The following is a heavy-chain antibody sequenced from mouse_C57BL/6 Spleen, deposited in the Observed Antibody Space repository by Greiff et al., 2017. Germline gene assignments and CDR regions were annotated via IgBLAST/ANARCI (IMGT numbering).Heavy chain of an antibody. CDR1: GYTFTDYE. V-gene: IGHV1-15*01. Sequence: VQLQQSGAELVRPGASVTLSCKASGYTFTDYEMHWVKQTPVHGLEWIGAIDPETGGTAYNQKFKGKAILTADKSSSTAYMELRSLTSEDSAVYYCTRLGVSYGRGYFDVWGTGTTVTVSS. CDR2: IDPETGGT. CDR3: TRLGVSYGRGYFDV. D-gene: IGHD6-2*01. J-gene: IGHJ1*03.